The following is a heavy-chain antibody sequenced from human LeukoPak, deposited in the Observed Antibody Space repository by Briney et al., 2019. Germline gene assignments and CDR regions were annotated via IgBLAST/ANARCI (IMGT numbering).Heavy chain of an antibody. CDR1: GFTFSSYW. CDR2: INSDGSST. D-gene: IGHD2-2*01. Sequence: GGSLRLSCAASGFTFSSYWMHWVRQAPGKGLVWVSRINSDGSSTSYADSVKGRFTISRDNAKNTLYLQMNSLRAEDTAVYYCARVLRCSSTSCYSYFDYWGQGTLVTVSS. CDR3: ARVLRCSSTSCYSYFDY. V-gene: IGHV3-74*01. J-gene: IGHJ4*02.